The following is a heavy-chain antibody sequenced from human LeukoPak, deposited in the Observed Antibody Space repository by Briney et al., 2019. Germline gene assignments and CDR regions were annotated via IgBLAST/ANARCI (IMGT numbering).Heavy chain of an antibody. Sequence: GGSLRLSCAASGFTFRNHWMHWVRQTPGKGLVWVSRISSDGCSTTYADSVKGRFTISRDNAKNTLYLQMNNLRAEDTAMYYCARDQRVTGRPDIDYWGQGTLVIVSS. V-gene: IGHV3-74*03. CDR3: ARDQRVTGRPDIDY. J-gene: IGHJ4*02. CDR1: GFTFRNHW. CDR2: ISSDGCST. D-gene: IGHD6-6*01.